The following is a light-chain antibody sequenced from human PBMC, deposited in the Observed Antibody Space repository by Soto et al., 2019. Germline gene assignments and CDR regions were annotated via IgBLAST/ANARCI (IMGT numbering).Light chain of an antibody. CDR1: SSNIGSNY. CDR2: RNN. J-gene: IGLJ1*01. Sequence: QSVLTQPPSVSGTPGQRVTISCSGSSSNIGSNYVYWYQQLPGTAPKLLIYRNNQRPSGVPDRFSGSKSGTSASLAISGLRSEDEADYYCAAWDDSLSGFYVFGTGTKLTVL. V-gene: IGLV1-47*01. CDR3: AAWDDSLSGFYV.